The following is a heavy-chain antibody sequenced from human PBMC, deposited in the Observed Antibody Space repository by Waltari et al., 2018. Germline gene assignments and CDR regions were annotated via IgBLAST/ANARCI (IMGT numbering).Heavy chain of an antibody. CDR3: ARHSRFLEWLPPSGMDV. CDR1: GGSISSYY. V-gene: IGHV4-4*07. Sequence: QVQLQESGPGLVKPSETLSLTCTVSGGSISSYYWSWIRQPAGKGLEWIGRIYTSVSTNDDPSLKSRVTMSVDTSKNQFSLKLSAVTAADTAVYYCARHSRFLEWLPPSGMDVWGQGTTVTVSS. D-gene: IGHD3-3*01. J-gene: IGHJ6*02. CDR2: IYTSVST.